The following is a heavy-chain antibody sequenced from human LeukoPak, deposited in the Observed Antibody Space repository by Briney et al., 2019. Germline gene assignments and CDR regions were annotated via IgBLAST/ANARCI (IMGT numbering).Heavy chain of an antibody. D-gene: IGHD2-2*02. V-gene: IGHV1-2*02. CDR3: ASNLRYCSSTSCYKGDAFDI. CDR2: INPNSGGT. Sequence: ASVKVSCKASGYTFTGYYMHWVRQAPGQGLEWMGWINPNSGGTNYAQKFQGRVTMTRDTSISTAYMELSRLRSDDTAVYYCASNLRYCSSTSCYKGDAFDIWGQGTMVTVSS. CDR1: GYTFTGYY. J-gene: IGHJ3*02.